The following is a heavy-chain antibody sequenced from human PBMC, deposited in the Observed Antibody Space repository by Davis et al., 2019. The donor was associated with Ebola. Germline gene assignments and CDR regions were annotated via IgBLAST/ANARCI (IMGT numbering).Heavy chain of an antibody. CDR3: ASGRWELPY. J-gene: IGHJ4*02. V-gene: IGHV4-59*11. Sequence: PSETLSLTCTVSGGSISSHYWNWIRQPPGKGLESIGYIYYSGSPNYNPSLKSRVTISVDTSKNQSSLKLSSVTAADTAVYYCASGRWELPYWGQGTLVTVSS. CDR2: IYYSGSP. CDR1: GGSISSHY. D-gene: IGHD1-26*01.